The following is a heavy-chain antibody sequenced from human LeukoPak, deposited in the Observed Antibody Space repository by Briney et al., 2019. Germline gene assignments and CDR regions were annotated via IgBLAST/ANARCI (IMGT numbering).Heavy chain of an antibody. CDR1: GFTFSSYW. V-gene: IGHV3-74*01. CDR2: INSDGSST. CDR3: TRLSTSDI. Sequence: PGASLRLYCSASGFTFSSYWMHWVRQAPGKGLMWVSRINSDGSSTSYADSVKGRFTISRDNAKNTLYLQMNSLRAEDTAVYYCTRLSTSDIWGQGTMVTVSS. J-gene: IGHJ3*02. D-gene: IGHD2/OR15-2a*01.